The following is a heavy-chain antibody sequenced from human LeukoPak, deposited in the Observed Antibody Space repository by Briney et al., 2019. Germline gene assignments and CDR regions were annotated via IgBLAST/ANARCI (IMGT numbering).Heavy chain of an antibody. CDR1: GFTFSDHY. CDR3: ARAVPVAGYYTMDA. V-gene: IGHV3-72*01. Sequence: GGSLRLSCAASGFTFSDHYMDWVRQAPGKGLEWVARTRNKAKSYTMEYAASVKGRFTISRDESRNSLCLQMNSLKSEDTAVYYCARAVPVAGYYTMDAWGQGTLVTVSS. J-gene: IGHJ5*02. CDR2: TRNKAKSYTM. D-gene: IGHD6-19*01.